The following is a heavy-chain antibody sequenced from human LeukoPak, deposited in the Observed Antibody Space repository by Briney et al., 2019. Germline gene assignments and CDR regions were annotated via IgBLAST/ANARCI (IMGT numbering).Heavy chain of an antibody. CDR3: AKRSAESSGYFDY. CDR2: MSYDGTNE. J-gene: IGHJ4*02. CDR1: GFTFRSYG. V-gene: IGHV3-30*18. D-gene: IGHD6-19*01. Sequence: PGGSLRLSCAASGFTFRSYGIHWVRQAPGKGLEWVAVMSYDGTNEYYADSLKGRFTISRDNSKNTLYLQMNSLRAEDTAVYYCAKRSAESSGYFDYWGQGTLVTVSS.